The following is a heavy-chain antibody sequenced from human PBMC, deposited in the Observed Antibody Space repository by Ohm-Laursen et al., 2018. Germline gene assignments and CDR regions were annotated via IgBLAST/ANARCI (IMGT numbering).Heavy chain of an antibody. CDR3: AREEIAVAGTRYYGMDV. V-gene: IGHV1-69*01. CDR1: GGTFSSYA. D-gene: IGHD6-19*01. J-gene: IGHJ6*02. Sequence: SSVNVSCKASGGTFSSYAISWVRQAPGQGLEWMGGIIPIFGTANYAQKFQGRVTITADESTSTAYMELSSLRSEDTAVYYCAREEIAVAGTRYYGMDVWGQGTTVTVSS. CDR2: IIPIFGTA.